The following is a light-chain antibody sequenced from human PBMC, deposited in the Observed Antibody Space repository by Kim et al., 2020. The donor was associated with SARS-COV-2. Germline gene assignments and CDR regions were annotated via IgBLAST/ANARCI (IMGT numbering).Light chain of an antibody. CDR1: SSNIGAGYD. J-gene: IGLJ3*02. V-gene: IGLV1-40*01. Sequence: RVTISCNGSSSNIGAGYDVHWYQQLPGTAPKLLIYGNSNRPSGVPDRFSGSKSGTSASLAITGLQAEDEADYCCQSYDSSLSGSVFGGGTQLTVL. CDR2: GNS. CDR3: QSYDSSLSGSV.